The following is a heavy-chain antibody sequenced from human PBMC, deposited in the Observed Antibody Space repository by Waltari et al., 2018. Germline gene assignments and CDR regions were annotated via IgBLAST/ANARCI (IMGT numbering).Heavy chain of an antibody. CDR2: IYTSGST. J-gene: IGHJ3*02. D-gene: IGHD3-10*01. V-gene: IGHV4-61*02. CDR3: ARDWHYSAFDI. CDR1: GGSISSGSYY. Sequence: QVQLQESGPGLVKPSQTLSLTCTVSGGSISSGSYYWRWIRQPAGKGLEWIGRIYTSGSTNYNPSLKSRVTISVDTSKNQFSLKLSSVTAADTAVYYCARDWHYSAFDIWGQGTMVTVSS.